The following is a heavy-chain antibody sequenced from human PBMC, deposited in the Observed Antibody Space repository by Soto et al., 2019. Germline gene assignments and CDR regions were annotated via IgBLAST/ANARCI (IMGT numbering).Heavy chain of an antibody. V-gene: IGHV1-18*01. CDR3: ARDGEEQCVVSNYYFDY. CDR1: GYTFTSYG. J-gene: IGHJ4*02. CDR2: ISAYNGKT. D-gene: IGHD6-19*01. Sequence: QVQLVQSGAEVKKPGASVKVSCKASGYTFTSYGISWVRQAPGQGLEWMGWISAYNGKTNYAQKLQGRVTMTTDTSTRTAYMERRSLRSDDTAVYYCARDGEEQCVVSNYYFDYWGRGALVTVSS.